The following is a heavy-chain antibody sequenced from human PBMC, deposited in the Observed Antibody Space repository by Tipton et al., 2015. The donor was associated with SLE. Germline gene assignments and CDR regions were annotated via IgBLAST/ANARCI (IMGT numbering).Heavy chain of an antibody. D-gene: IGHD4-11*01. CDR3: ARGKGPVTHGYYYYMDV. V-gene: IGHV4-61*02. CDR1: GGSISSGSYY. Sequence: LRLSCTVSGGSISSGSYYWSWIRQPAGKGLEWIGRIYTSGSTNYNPSLKSRVTISVDTSKNQFSLKLSSVTAADTAVYYCARGKGPVTHGYYYYMDVWGKGTTVTVSS. CDR2: IYTSGST. J-gene: IGHJ6*03.